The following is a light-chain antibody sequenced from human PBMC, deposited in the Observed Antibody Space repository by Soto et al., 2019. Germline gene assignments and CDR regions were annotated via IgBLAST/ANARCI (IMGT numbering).Light chain of an antibody. V-gene: IGKV3-15*01. J-gene: IGKJ3*01. Sequence: EIVMTQSPATLSVSPGERATPSCRASQGVGTNLAWNKQKPGRAPRLLIYGASTRATGIPARCSGSGSGTEVTLTISSLQSEDFAVYYCQQYNNWPTFGPGTKVDIK. CDR2: GAS. CDR3: QQYNNWPT. CDR1: QGVGTN.